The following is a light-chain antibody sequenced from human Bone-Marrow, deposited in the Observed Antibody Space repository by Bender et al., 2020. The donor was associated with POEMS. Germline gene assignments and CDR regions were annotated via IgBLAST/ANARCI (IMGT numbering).Light chain of an antibody. CDR1: NIVTKS. CDR3: QVWESTSDQGV. J-gene: IGLJ2*01. V-gene: IGLV3-21*02. Sequence: SYVLTQTPPVAAAPGQTATITCEGNNIVTKSVQWYQQKPGQAPVMVLYDDNDRPSGITERFSGSSSGNTATLTISRVEAGDEADYYCQVWESTSDQGVFGGGTYLTVL. CDR2: DDN.